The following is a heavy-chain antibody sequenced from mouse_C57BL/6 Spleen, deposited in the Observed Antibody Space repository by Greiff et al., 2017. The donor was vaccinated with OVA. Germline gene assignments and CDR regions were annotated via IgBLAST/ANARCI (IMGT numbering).Heavy chain of an antibody. V-gene: IGHV1-74*01. CDR3: AIATMITNYFDY. CDR1: GYTFTSYW. Sequence: VQLQQPGAELVTPGASVKVSCKASGYTFTSYWMHWVKQRPGQGLEWIGRIHPSDSDTNYNQKFKGKATLTVDKSSSTAYMQLSSLTSEDSAVYYCAIATMITNYFDYWGQGTTLTVSS. D-gene: IGHD2-4*01. J-gene: IGHJ2*01. CDR2: IHPSDSDT.